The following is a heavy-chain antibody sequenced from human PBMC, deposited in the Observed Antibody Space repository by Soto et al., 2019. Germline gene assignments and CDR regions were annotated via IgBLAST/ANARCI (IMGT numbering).Heavy chain of an antibody. J-gene: IGHJ4*02. Sequence: QVQLVESGGGVVQPGRSLRLSCAASGFTFSSYGMHWVRQAPGKGLEWVAVISYDGSNKYYAVSVKGRFTISRDNSKNPLYLQMNSLRAEDTAVYSCAKDRGITIFGVVDYWGQGTLVTVSS. V-gene: IGHV3-30*18. CDR2: ISYDGSNK. CDR1: GFTFSSYG. CDR3: AKDRGITIFGVVDY. D-gene: IGHD3-3*01.